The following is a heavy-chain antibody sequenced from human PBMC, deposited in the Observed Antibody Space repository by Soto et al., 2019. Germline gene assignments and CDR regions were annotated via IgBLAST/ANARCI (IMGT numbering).Heavy chain of an antibody. D-gene: IGHD6-13*01. CDR1: GGSISSYY. CDR3: ARHEAAAGSVDY. V-gene: IGHV4-59*08. Sequence: QVQLQESGPGLVKPSETLSLTCTVSGGSISSYYWSWIRQPPGKGLEWIGYIYYSGSTNYNPSLKGRVTLSVDTSKNQFSLKLSSVTAADPAVYYCARHEAAAGSVDYWGQGTLVTVSS. J-gene: IGHJ4*02. CDR2: IYYSGST.